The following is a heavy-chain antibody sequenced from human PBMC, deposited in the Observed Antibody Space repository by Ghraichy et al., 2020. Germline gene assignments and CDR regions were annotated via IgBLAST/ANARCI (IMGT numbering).Heavy chain of an antibody. CDR1: GFTFSSYA. D-gene: IGHD2-2*01. CDR3: AKGSHPYCSSTSCYRFFDY. Sequence: GGSLRLSCAASGFTFSSYAMSWVRQAPGKGLEWVSAISGSGGSTYYADSVKGRFTISRDNSKNTLYLQMNSLRAEDTAVYYCAKGSHPYCSSTSCYRFFDYWGQGTLVTVSS. J-gene: IGHJ4*02. CDR2: ISGSGGST. V-gene: IGHV3-23*01.